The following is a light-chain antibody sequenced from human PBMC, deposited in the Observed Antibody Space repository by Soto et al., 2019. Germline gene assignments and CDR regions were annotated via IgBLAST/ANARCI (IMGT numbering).Light chain of an antibody. V-gene: IGKV3-20*01. CDR3: QQYASSPIT. J-gene: IGKJ5*01. CDR2: GAS. CDR1: QSVSSSY. Sequence: EIVLTQSPGTLSLSPGERATLSCRASQSVSSSYLAWYQQKPGQAPRLLIYGASSRATGIPDRFSGSGSGTDFTLTISRLEPEDCAVYYCQQYASSPITFGQGTRLEIK.